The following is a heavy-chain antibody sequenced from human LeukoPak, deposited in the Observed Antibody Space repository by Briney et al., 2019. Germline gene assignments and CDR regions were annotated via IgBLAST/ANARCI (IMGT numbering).Heavy chain of an antibody. CDR2: ISGSGDNT. CDR3: AKDLWSVAVSALEH. D-gene: IGHD3-3*01. V-gene: IGHV3-23*01. CDR1: GFPFSSYA. J-gene: IGHJ4*02. Sequence: GGSPRLSCAAAGFPFSSYAMSWVRQAPGKGLEWVSAISGSGDNTFYADSVKGRFTISRDNSKNTLLLQMNSLRGEDTALYFCAKDLWSVAVSALEHWGQGTRVTVSS.